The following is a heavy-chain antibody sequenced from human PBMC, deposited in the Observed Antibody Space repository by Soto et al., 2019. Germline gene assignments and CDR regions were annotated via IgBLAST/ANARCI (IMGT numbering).Heavy chain of an antibody. J-gene: IGHJ6*02. CDR3: ARCKSNYYYGMDV. V-gene: IGHV4-59*01. CDR1: GGFIISYY. Sequence: PSETLSLTCTVSGGFIISYYWSWIRQPPWKGLEWIGYIYYSGSTNYNPSLKSRVTISVDTSKNQFSLKLSSVTAADTAVYYCARCKSNYYYGMDVWGQGTTVTVSS. CDR2: IYYSGST.